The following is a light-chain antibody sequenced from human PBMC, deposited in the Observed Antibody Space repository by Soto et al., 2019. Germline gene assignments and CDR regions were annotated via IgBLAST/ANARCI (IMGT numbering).Light chain of an antibody. V-gene: IGLV2-11*01. CDR3: YSYAGSSTVI. Sequence: QAVVTQPRSVSGSPGQSVTISCTGTSSDVGGYNYVSWYQQHPDKAPKLMIYDVNKRPSGVPDRFSGSKSGNTASLTISGLQAEDEADYYCYSYAGSSTVIFGGGTKLTVL. CDR2: DVN. J-gene: IGLJ2*01. CDR1: SSDVGGYNY.